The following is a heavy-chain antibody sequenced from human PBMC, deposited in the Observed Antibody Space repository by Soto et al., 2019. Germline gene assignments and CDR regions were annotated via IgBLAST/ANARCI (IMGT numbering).Heavy chain of an antibody. CDR3: AKSIGGGYYYGMDV. D-gene: IGHD3-16*01. V-gene: IGHV3-7*03. CDR2: IKQDGSEK. J-gene: IGHJ6*02. Sequence: GGSLRLSCAASGFTFSSYWMSWVRQAPGKGLEWVANIKQDGSEKYYVDSVKGRFTISRDNAKNSLYLQMNSLRAEDTAVYYCAKSIGGGYYYGMDVWGQGTTVIVSS. CDR1: GFTFSSYW.